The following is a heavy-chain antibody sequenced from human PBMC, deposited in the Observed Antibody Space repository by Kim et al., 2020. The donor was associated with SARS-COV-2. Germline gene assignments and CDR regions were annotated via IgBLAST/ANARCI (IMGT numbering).Heavy chain of an antibody. Sequence: SETLSLTCTVSGGSISSGGYYWSWIRQHPGKGLEWIGYIYYSGSTYYNPSLKSRVTISVDTSKNQFSLKLSSVTAADTAVYYCARERGGGELLVRKGGNWFDPWGQGTLVTVSS. CDR1: GGSISSGGYY. D-gene: IGHD1-26*01. V-gene: IGHV4-31*03. CDR2: IYYSGST. J-gene: IGHJ5*02. CDR3: ARERGGGELLVRKGGNWFDP.